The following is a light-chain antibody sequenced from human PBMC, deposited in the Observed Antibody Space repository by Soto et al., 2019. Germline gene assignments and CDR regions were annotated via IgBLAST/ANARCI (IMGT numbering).Light chain of an antibody. V-gene: IGLV1-40*01. J-gene: IGLJ2*01. CDR3: QSYDSSLSVV. CDR1: SSNIGAGYD. Sequence: QSVLTQPPSVSGAPGQRVTISCTGSSSNIGAGYDVHWYQQLPGTAPKLLIYGNSNRPSGVPDRFSGSKSGTSASLPITKLQAEDEADYYCQSYDSSLSVVFGGGTKLTVL. CDR2: GNS.